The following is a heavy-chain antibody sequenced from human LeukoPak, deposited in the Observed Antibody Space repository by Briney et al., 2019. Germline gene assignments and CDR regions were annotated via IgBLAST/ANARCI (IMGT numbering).Heavy chain of an antibody. D-gene: IGHD3-16*01. CDR2: IYYSGCT. CDR1: GGSISSSSYY. J-gene: IGHJ4*02. Sequence: PSETLSLTCTVSGGSISSSSYYWGWIRQPPGKGLEWIGSIYYSGCTYYNPSLKSRVTISVDTSKNQFSLKLSSVTAADTAVYYCARHSLRLGMDGGWPYYFDYWGQGTLVTVSS. CDR3: ARHSLRLGMDGGWPYYFDY. V-gene: IGHV4-39*01.